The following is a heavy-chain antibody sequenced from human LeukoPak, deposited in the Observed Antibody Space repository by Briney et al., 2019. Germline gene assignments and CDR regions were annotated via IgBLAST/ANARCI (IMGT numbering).Heavy chain of an antibody. D-gene: IGHD4-17*01. J-gene: IGHJ6*02. CDR2: IRGGGSGK. Sequence: QPGGSLRLSCAASGFTFSSHLMSWVRQAPGKGLEWVANIRGGGSGKYFVDSVKGRFTISRDNSKNSLFLQMSSLRAEDTAVYYCVRDINGGLRNYYYYAMDVWGQGTTVTVSS. CDR3: VRDINGGLRNYYYYAMDV. V-gene: IGHV3-7*05. CDR1: GFTFSSHL.